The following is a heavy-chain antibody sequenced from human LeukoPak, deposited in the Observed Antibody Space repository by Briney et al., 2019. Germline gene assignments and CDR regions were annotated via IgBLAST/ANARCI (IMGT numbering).Heavy chain of an antibody. CDR2: ISWNSGTI. J-gene: IGHJ4*02. CDR3: AKDMVKAVAGPYYFDD. CDR1: GFTFDDHG. V-gene: IGHV3-9*01. Sequence: GGSLRLSCAASGFTFDDHGMHWVRQAPGKGLEWVSGISWNSGTIGYADSVRGRFTTSRDNAKNSVYLHMNSLRAEDTAFYYCAKDMVKAVAGPYYFDDWGQGTLVTVSS. D-gene: IGHD6-19*01.